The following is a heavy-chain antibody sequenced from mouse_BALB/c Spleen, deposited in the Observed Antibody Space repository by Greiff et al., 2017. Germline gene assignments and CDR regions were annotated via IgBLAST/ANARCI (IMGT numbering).Heavy chain of an antibody. Sequence: DVKLVESGGGLVKPGGSLKLSCAASGFTFSDYYMYWVRQTPEKRLEWVATISDGGSYTYYPDSVKGRFTISRDNAKNNLYLQMSSLKSEDTAMYYCARYRYDPYYAMDYWGQGTSVTVSS. CDR3: ARYRYDPYYAMDY. D-gene: IGHD2-14*01. J-gene: IGHJ4*01. V-gene: IGHV5-4*02. CDR1: GFTFSDYY. CDR2: ISDGGSYT.